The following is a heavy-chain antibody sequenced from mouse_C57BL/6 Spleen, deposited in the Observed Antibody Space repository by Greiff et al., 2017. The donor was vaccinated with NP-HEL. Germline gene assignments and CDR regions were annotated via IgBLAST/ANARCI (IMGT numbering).Heavy chain of an antibody. CDR3: AREQGYYGKGDFDY. V-gene: IGHV5-4*01. Sequence: EVKLMESGGGLVKPGGSLKLSCAASGFTFSSYAMSWVRQTPEKRLAWVATISDGGSYTYYPDNVKGRFTISRDNAKNNLYLQMSQLKAEDTAMYYWAREQGYYGKGDFDYWGQGTTLTVSS. CDR1: GFTFSSYA. CDR2: ISDGGSYT. D-gene: IGHD2-1*01. J-gene: IGHJ2*01.